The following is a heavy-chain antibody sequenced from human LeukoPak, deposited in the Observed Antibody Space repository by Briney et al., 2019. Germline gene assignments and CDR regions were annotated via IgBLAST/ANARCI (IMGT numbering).Heavy chain of an antibody. CDR2: ISAYNGKT. CDR1: GYSFNIFG. J-gene: IGHJ4*02. Sequence: ASVKVSCKASGYSFNIFGMSWVRQAPGQGLEWMGWISAYNGKTHFAQKFQGRVTMTADASTSTAYMKLGSLTSDDTAVYYCARYFGSGTSDYWGQGTLVTVFS. D-gene: IGHD3-10*01. V-gene: IGHV1-18*01. CDR3: ARYFGSGTSDY.